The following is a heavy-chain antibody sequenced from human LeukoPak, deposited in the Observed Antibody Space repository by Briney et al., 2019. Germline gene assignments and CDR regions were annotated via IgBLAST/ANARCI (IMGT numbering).Heavy chain of an antibody. CDR1: GFTFSSYS. D-gene: IGHD5-18*01. J-gene: IGHJ4*02. Sequence: KPGGPLRLSCAASGFTFSSYSMNWVRQAPGKGLEWVSSISSSSSYIYYADSVKGRFTISRDNAKNSLYLQMNSLRAEDTAVYYCARDLGGYSSVFDYWGQGTLVTVSS. CDR2: ISSSSSYI. CDR3: ARDLGGYSSVFDY. V-gene: IGHV3-21*01.